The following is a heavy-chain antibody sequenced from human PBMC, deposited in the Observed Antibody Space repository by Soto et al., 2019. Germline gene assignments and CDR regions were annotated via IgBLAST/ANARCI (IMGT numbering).Heavy chain of an antibody. J-gene: IGHJ4*02. V-gene: IGHV1-18*01. D-gene: IGHD6-13*01. CDR3: AREGSSSWYVSGGIDY. CDR2: ISAYNGNT. CDR1: GYTFTSYG. Sequence: ASVKVSCKASGYTFTSYGISCVRQAPGQGLEWMGWISAYNGNTNYAQKLQGRVTMTTDTSTSTAYMELRSLRSDDTAVYYCAREGSSSWYVSGGIDYWGQGTLVTVSS.